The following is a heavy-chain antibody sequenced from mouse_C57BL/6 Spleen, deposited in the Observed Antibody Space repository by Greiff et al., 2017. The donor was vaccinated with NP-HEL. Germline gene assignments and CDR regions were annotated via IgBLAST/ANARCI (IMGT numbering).Heavy chain of an antibody. CDR3: TVPFAY. Sequence: EVKLQESGGGLVQPGGSMKLSCVASGFTFSNYWMNWVRQFPEKGLEWVAQISLKSDNYATHYAESVQGRFTISRDDSKSSVNLRTNNLRAEDTGIYYCTVPFAYWGQGTLVTVSA. CDR2: ISLKSDNYAT. V-gene: IGHV6-3*01. CDR1: GFTFSNYW. J-gene: IGHJ3*01.